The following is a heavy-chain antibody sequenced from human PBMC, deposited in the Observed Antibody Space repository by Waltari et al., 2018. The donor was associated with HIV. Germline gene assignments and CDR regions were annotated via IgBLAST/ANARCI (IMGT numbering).Heavy chain of an antibody. D-gene: IGHD1-20*01. CDR2: IYYSGST. Sequence: QVQLQESGPGLVKPSETLSLTCIVSGGSISSYYWSWIRQPPGKGLEWIAYIYYSGSTNYTPTFNSLVTVSVDTSKNQFSLKLTSVTAADSAVYYCARGPWTPRDNSFSFDSWGQGTLVTVSS. V-gene: IGHV4-59*01. CDR1: GGSISSYY. J-gene: IGHJ4*02. CDR3: ARGPWTPRDNSFSFDS.